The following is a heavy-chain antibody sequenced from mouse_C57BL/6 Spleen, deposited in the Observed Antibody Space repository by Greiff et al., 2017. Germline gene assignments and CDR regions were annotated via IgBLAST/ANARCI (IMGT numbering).Heavy chain of an antibody. V-gene: IGHV1-15*01. J-gene: IGHJ3*01. Sequence: VKLQESGAELVRPGASVTLSCKASGYTFTDYEMHWVKQTPVHGLEWIGAIDPETGGTAYNQKFKGKAILTTDKSSSTAYMELRSLTSEDTAVYYCTRPAQAAWFADWGQGTLVTVSS. CDR1: GYTFTDYE. CDR2: IDPETGGT. CDR3: TRPAQAAWFAD. D-gene: IGHD3-2*02.